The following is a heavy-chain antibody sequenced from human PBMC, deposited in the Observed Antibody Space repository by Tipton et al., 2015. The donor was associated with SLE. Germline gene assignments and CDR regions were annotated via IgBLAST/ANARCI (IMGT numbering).Heavy chain of an antibody. J-gene: IGHJ4*02. V-gene: IGHV4-59*01. D-gene: IGHD6-19*01. Sequence: TLSLTCTVSSGSISSSYWSWIRHPPGKGLEWIGYIYHSGSTNYNPSLKSRVTISVDTSKNQFSLKLSSVTAADTAVYYCARGNHRWLPFPFDYWGQGTLVTVSS. CDR1: SGSISSSY. CDR2: IYHSGST. CDR3: ARGNHRWLPFPFDY.